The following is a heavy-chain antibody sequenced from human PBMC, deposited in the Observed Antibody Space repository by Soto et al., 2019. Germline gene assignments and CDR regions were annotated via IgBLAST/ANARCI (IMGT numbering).Heavy chain of an antibody. J-gene: IGHJ6*02. V-gene: IGHV3-30-3*01. CDR1: GFTFSSYA. CDR3: ARDSLRVHRYYYDSSGYYYYYGMDV. CDR2: ISYDGSNK. D-gene: IGHD3-22*01. Sequence: GGSLRLSCAASGFTFSSYAMHWVRQAPGKGLEWVAVISYDGSNKYYADSVKGRFTISRDNSKNTLYLQMNSLRAEDTAVYYCARDSLRVHRYYYDSSGYYYYYGMDVWGQGTTVTVSS.